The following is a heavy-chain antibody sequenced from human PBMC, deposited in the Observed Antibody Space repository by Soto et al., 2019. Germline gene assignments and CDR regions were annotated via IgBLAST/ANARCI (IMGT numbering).Heavy chain of an antibody. V-gene: IGHV4-59*01. J-gene: IGHJ5*02. Sequence: QVQLQESGPGLVKSSETLSLTCSVSGDSSSTYYWGWIRQPPGKALEWIGYINYSGRSNHNPSLKSRLSISVDASKNQVSLKLNSVTAADTAVYYCARSYCADSVSCNWFDPWGQGTLVVVSS. CDR2: INYSGRS. CDR3: ARSYCADSVSCNWFDP. CDR1: GDSSSTYY. D-gene: IGHD2-8*02.